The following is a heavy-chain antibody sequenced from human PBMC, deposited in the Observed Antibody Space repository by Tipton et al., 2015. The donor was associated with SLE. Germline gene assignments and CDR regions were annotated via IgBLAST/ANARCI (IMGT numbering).Heavy chain of an antibody. V-gene: IGHV4-59*01. Sequence: TLSLTCTVSGASISDYYWTWIRQFPGKGLEWIGYIDYSGSTNYNPPPKSRLTISGDTSKNQFSLHLTSVTAADTAIYYCARVGYLGSGKTWDMDVWGKGITVTVSS. D-gene: IGHD3-10*01. CDR3: ARVGYLGSGKTWDMDV. CDR2: IDYSGST. J-gene: IGHJ6*03. CDR1: GASISDYY.